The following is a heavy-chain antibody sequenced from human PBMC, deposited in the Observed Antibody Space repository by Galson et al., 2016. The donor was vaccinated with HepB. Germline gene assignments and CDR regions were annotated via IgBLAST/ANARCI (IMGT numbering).Heavy chain of an antibody. CDR2: TYYRSSGWFY. CDR3: ARDVGGKDT. V-gene: IGHV6-1*01. Sequence: CAISGDSVSSQGSAWNWIRQPPSRGFEWLGRTYYRSSGWFYFYGVSVNGRITIRSDTSKNQFCLQLHSMTPEDTAFYYCARDVGGKDTWSQGILVTVSS. CDR1: GDSVSSQGSA. J-gene: IGHJ5*02.